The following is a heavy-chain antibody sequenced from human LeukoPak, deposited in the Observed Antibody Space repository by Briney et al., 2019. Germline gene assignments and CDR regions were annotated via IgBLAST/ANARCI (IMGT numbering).Heavy chain of an antibody. V-gene: IGHV1-2*02. Sequence: ASVKVSCKASGYTFTGYYMHWVRQAPGQGLEWMGWINPIRGVTNYAQKFQGRVTMTRDTSISTAYMELSRLRSDDTAVYYCARAAGFWSGYFGPNWLDPWGQGTLVTVS. CDR2: INPIRGVT. D-gene: IGHD3-3*01. J-gene: IGHJ5*02. CDR1: GYTFTGYY. CDR3: ARAAGFWSGYFGPNWLDP.